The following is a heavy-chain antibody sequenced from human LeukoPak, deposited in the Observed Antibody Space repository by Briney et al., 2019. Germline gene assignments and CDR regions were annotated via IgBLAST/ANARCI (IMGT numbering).Heavy chain of an antibody. CDR1: GGSFSGYY. J-gene: IGHJ4*02. CDR3: ARGERDTAISY. Sequence: PSETQSLTCAVYGGSFSGYYWSGLRQPPGKGLEWIGEINHSGSTNYNPSLKSRVTISVDTSKNQFSLKLSSVTAADTAVYYCARGERDTAISYWGQGTLVTVSS. V-gene: IGHV4-34*01. D-gene: IGHD5-18*01. CDR2: INHSGST.